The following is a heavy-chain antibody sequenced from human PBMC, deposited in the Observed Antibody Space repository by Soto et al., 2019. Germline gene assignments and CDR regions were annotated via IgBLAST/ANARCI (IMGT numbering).Heavy chain of an antibody. CDR1: GFTFMSYA. CDR3: TKSPGSSSGY. J-gene: IGHJ4*02. CDR2: ISGGGGST. V-gene: IGHV3-23*01. Sequence: PGGSLRLSCLSSGFTFMSYALTWVRQAPGKGLEWVSTISGGGGSTYYADSVKGRFTISRDKSKNTLYLQMNGLRAEDTAVYYCTKSPGSSSGYWGQGTLVTVSS. D-gene: IGHD6-6*01.